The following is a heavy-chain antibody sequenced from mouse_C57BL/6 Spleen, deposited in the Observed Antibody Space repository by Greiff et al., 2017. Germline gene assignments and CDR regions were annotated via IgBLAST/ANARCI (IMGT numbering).Heavy chain of an antibody. CDR3: TTDDGYYYFDY. CDR2: IDPENGDT. J-gene: IGHJ2*01. Sequence: EVKLMESGAELVRPGASVKLSCTASGFNIKDDYMHWVKQRPEQGLEWIGWIDPENGDTEYASKFQGKATITADTSSNTAYLQLSSLTAEDTAVYYCTTDDGYYYFDYWGQGTTLTVSS. V-gene: IGHV14-4*01. D-gene: IGHD2-3*01. CDR1: GFNIKDDY.